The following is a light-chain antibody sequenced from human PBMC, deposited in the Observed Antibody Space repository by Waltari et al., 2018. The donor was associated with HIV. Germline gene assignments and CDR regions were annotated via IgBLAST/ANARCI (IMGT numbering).Light chain of an antibody. V-gene: IGKV3-15*01. CDR2: STS. J-gene: IGKJ2*01. Sequence: EIVITQSPATLSLRPGDTDTLSCRAIHNLRKNLAWLQQKPGQAPRLVVHSTSSRATGIPARFSGSGSGTNFSLTITRLQSEDYAVYYCHQYDNWPPHTFGQGTIVEIK. CDR1: HNLRKN. CDR3: HQYDNWPPHT.